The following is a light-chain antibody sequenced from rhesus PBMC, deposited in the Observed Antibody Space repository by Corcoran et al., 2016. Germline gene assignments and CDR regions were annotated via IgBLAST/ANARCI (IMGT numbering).Light chain of an antibody. J-gene: IGKJ4*01. CDR2: YAS. Sequence: DIQMTQSPSSLSASVGDTVTITCRASQGISNYVAWYPQKPGKAPKPLIYYASNMESGVPSRFSGSGSGTDFTLTISSLQPADFATYYCQQHNSYPLTFGGGTKVELK. CDR3: QQHNSYPLT. CDR1: QGISNY. V-gene: IGKV1S14*01.